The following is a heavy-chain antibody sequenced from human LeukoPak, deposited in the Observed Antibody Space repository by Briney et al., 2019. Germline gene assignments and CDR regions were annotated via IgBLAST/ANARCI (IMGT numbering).Heavy chain of an antibody. J-gene: IGHJ4*02. Sequence: SETLSLTCTVSSGSISAYYWSWIRQPPGKGLEWIGYTHYSGNSNYSPSLKSRVTISVDTSKSQFSLKLSSVTAADTAVYYCARSVGYYFDYWGQGTLVTVPS. V-gene: IGHV4-59*01. D-gene: IGHD6-13*01. CDR3: ARSVGYYFDY. CDR1: SGSISAYY. CDR2: THYSGNS.